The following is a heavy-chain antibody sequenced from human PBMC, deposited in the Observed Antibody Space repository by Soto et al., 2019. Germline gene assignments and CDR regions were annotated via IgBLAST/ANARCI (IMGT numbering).Heavy chain of an antibody. J-gene: IGHJ6*03. CDR2: ISSNGGST. Sequence: GGSLRLSCAASGFTFSSYAMHWVRQAPGKGLEYVSAISSNGGSTYYANSVKGRFTISRDNSKNTLYLQMGSLRAEDMAVYYCAREKSSGSYMDVWGKGTTVTVSS. V-gene: IGHV3-64*01. CDR3: AREKSSGSYMDV. D-gene: IGHD3-10*01. CDR1: GFTFSSYA.